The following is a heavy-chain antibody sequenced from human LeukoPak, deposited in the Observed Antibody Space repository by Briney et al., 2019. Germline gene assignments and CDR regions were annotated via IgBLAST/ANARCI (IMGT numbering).Heavy chain of an antibody. J-gene: IGHJ5*02. CDR2: IYYSGST. CDR3: ARAPIPSDRSRTDYRFDP. Sequence: PSETLSLTCSVSGGSISSYYWSWIRQSPGKGLEWIGDIYYSGSTNYNPSLKSRVTISLDTSKSQFSLKLPSVTAADTAVYYCARAPIPSDRSRTDYRFDPWGQGTLVTVAS. D-gene: IGHD4-11*01. V-gene: IGHV4-59*01. CDR1: GGSISSYY.